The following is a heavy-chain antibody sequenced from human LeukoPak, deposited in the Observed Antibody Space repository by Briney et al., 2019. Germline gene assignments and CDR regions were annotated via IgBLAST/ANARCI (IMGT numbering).Heavy chain of an antibody. CDR2: ISGSGGST. D-gene: IGHD2-21*02. CDR1: GFTFSSYA. J-gene: IGHJ4*02. V-gene: IGHV3-23*01. Sequence: RAGGSLRLSCAASGFTFSSYAMSWVRQAPGKGLEWVSAISGSGGSTYYADSVKGRFTISRDNSKNTLYLQMNSLRAEDTAVYYCAKDREVTAILGLFDYWGQGTLVTVSS. CDR3: AKDREVTAILGLFDY.